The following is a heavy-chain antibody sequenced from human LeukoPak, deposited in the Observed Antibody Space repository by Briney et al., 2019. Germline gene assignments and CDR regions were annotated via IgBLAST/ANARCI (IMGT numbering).Heavy chain of an antibody. D-gene: IGHD6-19*01. CDR2: IRSKTDGGTI. J-gene: IGHJ4*02. CDR3: TTAVAGTVRIDY. V-gene: IGHV3-15*01. Sequence: GGSLRLSCAASGFTLSNAYMSWVRQAPGKGLEWXXRIRSKTDGGTIDYAAPVKDRFTISRDDSKNTLYLQMNSLKTEDTAVYYCTTAVAGTVRIDYWGQGTLVTVSS. CDR1: GFTLSNAY.